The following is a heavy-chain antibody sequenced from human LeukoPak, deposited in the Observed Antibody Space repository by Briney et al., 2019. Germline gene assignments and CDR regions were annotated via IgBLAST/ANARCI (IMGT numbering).Heavy chain of an antibody. CDR2: ISSSGSTI. J-gene: IGHJ6*03. CDR3: ARDYYDSSGYPLGFDYYMDV. CDR1: GFTFSDYF. V-gene: IGHV3-11*01. D-gene: IGHD3-22*01. Sequence: GGSLRLSCAASGFTFSDYFMSWIRQAPGKGLEWVSYISSSGSTIYYADSVKGRFTISRGNAKNSLYLQMNSLRAEDTAVYYCARDYYDSSGYPLGFDYYMDVWGKGTTVTISS.